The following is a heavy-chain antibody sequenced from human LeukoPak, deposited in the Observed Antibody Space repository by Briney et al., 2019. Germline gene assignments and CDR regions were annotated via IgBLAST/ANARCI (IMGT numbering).Heavy chain of an antibody. J-gene: IGHJ6*03. CDR1: GGTFSSYA. D-gene: IGHD6-19*01. CDR3: AADYSGWPFYYMDV. CDR2: IIPIFGTA. Sequence: SVKVSCKASGGTFSSYAISWVRQAPGQGLEWTGRIIPIFGTANYAQKFQGRVTITRDMSTSTAYMELSSLRSEDTAVYYCAADYSGWPFYYMDVWGKGTTVTVSS. V-gene: IGHV1-69*05.